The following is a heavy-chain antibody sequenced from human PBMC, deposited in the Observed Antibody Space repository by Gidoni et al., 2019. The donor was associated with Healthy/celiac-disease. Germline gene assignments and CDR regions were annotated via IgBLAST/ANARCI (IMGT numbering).Heavy chain of an antibody. CDR1: GFSFSSYG. V-gene: IGHV3-33*01. CDR3: ARDLGWQQWQAGTFDY. Sequence: QVQLVESGGGVVQPGRSLRLSCAASGFSFSSYGMHWVRQAPGKGLEWVAVIWYDGSNKYYADSVKGRFTISRDNSKNTLYLQMNSLRAEDTSVYYCARDLGWQQWQAGTFDYWGQGTLVTVSS. D-gene: IGHD1-7*01. CDR2: IWYDGSNK. J-gene: IGHJ4*02.